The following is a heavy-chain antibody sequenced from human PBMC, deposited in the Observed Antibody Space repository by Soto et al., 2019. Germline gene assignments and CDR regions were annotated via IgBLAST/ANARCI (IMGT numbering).Heavy chain of an antibody. V-gene: IGHV3-30*18. Sequence: QVQLVESGGGVVQPGRSLRLSCAASGFTFSSYGMHWVRPDPGKGREWVAVISYDGSNKYYADSVKGRFTISRDNSKNTLYLQMNSLRAEDTAVYYCAKQIAVAGTSGFDIWGQGTMVTVSS. D-gene: IGHD6-19*01. J-gene: IGHJ3*02. CDR1: GFTFSSYG. CDR3: AKQIAVAGTSGFDI. CDR2: ISYDGSNK.